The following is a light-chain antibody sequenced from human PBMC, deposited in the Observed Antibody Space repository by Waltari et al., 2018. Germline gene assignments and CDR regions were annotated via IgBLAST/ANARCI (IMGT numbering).Light chain of an antibody. CDR1: PNIVNY. V-gene: IGKV1-33*01. Sequence: DIQMTQSPSSLSASIGDRVTITVQASPNIVNYLNWYQQAPGKAPRLLIYDASNLDTGVPSRFSGGGSGTDFSLTISSLHPEDFATYYCQQYENLPYTFGQGTKLQIK. CDR3: QQYENLPYT. CDR2: DAS. J-gene: IGKJ2*01.